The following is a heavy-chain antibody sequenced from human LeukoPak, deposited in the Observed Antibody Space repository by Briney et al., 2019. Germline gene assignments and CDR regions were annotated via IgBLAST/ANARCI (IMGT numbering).Heavy chain of an antibody. CDR2: ISGSGGST. CDR3: AKARRGAASAFDI. Sequence: GGSLRLSCAASGFTLSSYAMSWVRHAPGKGLEWVSAISGSGGSTYYADSVKGRFTISRDNSKNTLYLQMNRLRAEDTAVYYCAKARRGAASAFDIWGQGTMVTVSS. CDR1: GFTLSSYA. D-gene: IGHD2-15*01. V-gene: IGHV3-23*01. J-gene: IGHJ3*02.